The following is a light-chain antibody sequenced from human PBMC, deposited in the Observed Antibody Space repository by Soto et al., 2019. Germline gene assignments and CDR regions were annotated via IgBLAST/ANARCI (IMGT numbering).Light chain of an antibody. CDR3: SSYAGSSTYV. J-gene: IGLJ1*01. Sequence: QSALTHPASVSGSPGQSITISCTGTNNDVGGYNYVSWYQQHPGKAPKLLIYGVNNRPSGVSNRFSGSKSGNTASLTVSGLQAEDEADYYCSSYAGSSTYVFGTGTKVTV. V-gene: IGLV2-14*03. CDR1: NNDVGGYNY. CDR2: GVN.